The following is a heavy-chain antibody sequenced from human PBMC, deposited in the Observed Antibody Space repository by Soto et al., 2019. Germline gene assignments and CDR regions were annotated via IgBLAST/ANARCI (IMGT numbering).Heavy chain of an antibody. D-gene: IGHD1-26*01. J-gene: IGHJ6*02. CDR1: GFTFSIYA. Sequence: PGGSLRLSCAASGFTFSIYAMSLVRQSPGKGLEWVSSISVSGGSTYYADSVKGRFTISRDNSKNTLYLQMNSLSAEETAVYYSAKESMGAILYYAYGIYVWGQGTRVTFSS. V-gene: IGHV3-23*01. CDR2: ISVSGGST. CDR3: AKESMGAILYYAYGIYV.